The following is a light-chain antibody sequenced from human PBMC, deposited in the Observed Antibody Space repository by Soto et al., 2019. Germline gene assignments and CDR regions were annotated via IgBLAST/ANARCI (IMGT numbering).Light chain of an antibody. CDR2: EDT. Sequence: QSVLTQPASVSGSPGQSITISCTGTSGDIGGYNYVSWYQQHPGKAPKLLISEDTNRPSGVSNRFSGSKSGNTASLTISGLQAEDEADYYCCLYAVTFYVFGTGTKVTVL. CDR1: SGDIGGYNY. V-gene: IGLV2-14*01. J-gene: IGLJ1*01. CDR3: CLYAVTFYV.